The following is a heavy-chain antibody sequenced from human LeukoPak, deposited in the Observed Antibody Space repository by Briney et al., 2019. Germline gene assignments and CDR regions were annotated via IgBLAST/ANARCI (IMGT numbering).Heavy chain of an antibody. J-gene: IGHJ5*02. V-gene: IGHV3-7*01. CDR3: ARGGEHDYGDYNWFDR. CDR2: IKQDGSEK. CDR1: GFTSSSYW. D-gene: IGHD4-17*01. Sequence: GGSLRLSCAASGFTSSSYWMSWVRQAPGKGLEWVANIKQDGSEKYYVDSVKGRFTISRDNAKNSLYLQMNSLRAEDTAVYYCARGGEHDYGDYNWFDRWGQGTLVTGS.